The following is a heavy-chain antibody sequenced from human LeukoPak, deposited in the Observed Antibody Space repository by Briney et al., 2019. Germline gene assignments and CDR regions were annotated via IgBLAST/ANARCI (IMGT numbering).Heavy chain of an antibody. D-gene: IGHD3-10*01. CDR1: GYTFTSYG. Sequence: ASVTVSCKASGYTFTSYGISWVRQAPGQGLEWMGWISAYNGNTNYAQKLQGRVTMTTDTSTSTAYMELRSLRSDDTAVYYCARDLGVLWFGESTNWFDPWGQGTLVTVSS. J-gene: IGHJ5*02. V-gene: IGHV1-18*01. CDR3: ARDLGVLWFGESTNWFDP. CDR2: ISAYNGNT.